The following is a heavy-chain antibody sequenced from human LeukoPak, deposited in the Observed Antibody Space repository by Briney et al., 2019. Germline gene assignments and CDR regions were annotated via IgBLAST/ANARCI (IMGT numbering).Heavy chain of an antibody. CDR3: ASYYDSSGYRFDY. J-gene: IGHJ4*02. D-gene: IGHD3-22*01. Sequence: SETLSLTCAVSGVSISSSNWWSWVRQPPGKGLEWIGEIYHSGSTNYSLFLKSRVTISVDKFKNQFSLKLTSVTAADTAVYYCASYYDSSGYRFDYWGQGTLVTVSS. V-gene: IGHV4-4*02. CDR2: IYHSGST. CDR1: GVSISSSNW.